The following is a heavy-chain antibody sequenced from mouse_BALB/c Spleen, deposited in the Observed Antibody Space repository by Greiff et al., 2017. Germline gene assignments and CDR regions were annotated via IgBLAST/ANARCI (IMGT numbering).Heavy chain of an antibody. J-gene: IGHJ4*01. V-gene: IGHV14-3*02. CDR3: ARGDYYGGYAMDY. D-gene: IGHD1-1*01. CDR2: IDPANGNT. Sequence: EVQLQQSGAELVKPGASVKLSCTASGFNIKDTYMHWVKQRPEQGLEWIGRIDPANGNTKYDPKFQGKATITADTSSNTAYLQLSSLTSEDTAVYYCARGDYYGGYAMDYWGQGTSVTGSS. CDR1: GFNIKDTY.